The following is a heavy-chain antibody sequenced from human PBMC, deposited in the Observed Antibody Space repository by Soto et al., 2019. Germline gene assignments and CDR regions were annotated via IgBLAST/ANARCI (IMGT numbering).Heavy chain of an antibody. D-gene: IGHD2-2*03. CDR1: GFSFDDYG. J-gene: IGHJ4*02. CDR3: AKDHDLDRDGPFDY. Sequence: EVQLVESGGGSVQPGRSLRLSCAASGFSFDDYGMHWVRQGPGKGLEWVSGISWNSGDIYYADSVKGRFTISRDNAKRSLYLQMNSLRTEDTALYYRAKDHDLDRDGPFDYWGQGILVTVSS. CDR2: ISWNSGDI. V-gene: IGHV3-9*01.